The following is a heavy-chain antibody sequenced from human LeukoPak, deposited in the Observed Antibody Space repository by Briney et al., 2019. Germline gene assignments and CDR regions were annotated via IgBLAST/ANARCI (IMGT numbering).Heavy chain of an antibody. CDR2: ISYDGSNK. CDR3: AKRNHRYFDWSYFDY. D-gene: IGHD3-9*01. V-gene: IGHV3-30-3*02. CDR1: GFTFSSYA. J-gene: IGHJ4*02. Sequence: GGSLRLSCAASGFTFSSYAMHWVRQAPGKGLEWVAVISYDGSNKYYADSVKGRFTISRDNSKNTLYLQMNSLRAEDTAVYYCAKRNHRYFDWSYFDYWGQGTLVTVSS.